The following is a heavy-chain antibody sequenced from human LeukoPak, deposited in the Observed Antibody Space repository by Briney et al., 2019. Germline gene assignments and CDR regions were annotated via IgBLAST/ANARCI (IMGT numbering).Heavy chain of an antibody. J-gene: IGHJ3*02. CDR2: ISGSGGST. V-gene: IGHV3-23*01. CDR1: GFTFSSYA. D-gene: IGHD6-13*01. Sequence: PGGSLRLSCAASGFTFSSYAMSWVRQAPGKGLEWVSAISGSGGSTYYADSVKGRFTISRDNSKNTLYLQMNSLRAEDTAVYYCAKDVEQTGSWYLDAFDIWGQGTMVTVSS. CDR3: AKDVEQTGSWYLDAFDI.